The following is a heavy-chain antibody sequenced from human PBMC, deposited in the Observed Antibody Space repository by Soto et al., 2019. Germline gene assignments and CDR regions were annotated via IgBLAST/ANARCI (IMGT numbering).Heavy chain of an antibody. V-gene: IGHV4-34*01. Sequence: PSETLSLTCAVYGGSFSGYYWSWIRQPPGKGLEWIGEINHSGSTNYNPSLKSRVTISVDTSKNQFSLKLSSVTAADTAVYYCARGRRFLEWLGGLTWFDPWGQGTLVTVSS. CDR2: INHSGST. D-gene: IGHD3-3*01. CDR3: ARGRRFLEWLGGLTWFDP. CDR1: GGSFSGYY. J-gene: IGHJ5*02.